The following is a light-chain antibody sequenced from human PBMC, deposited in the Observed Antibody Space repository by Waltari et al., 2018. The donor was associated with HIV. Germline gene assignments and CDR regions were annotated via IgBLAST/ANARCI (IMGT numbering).Light chain of an antibody. V-gene: IGKV3-20*01. Sequence: EIVLTQSQGTLSLSSGERATLSCRASQSVRTTYFAWYQQKPGQAPRPLIDAASSRATGIPDRFRGSGSGTDFTLTISRLEPEDFAVYYCQQYGSSPITFGQGTRLEIK. CDR1: QSVRTTY. CDR3: QQYGSSPIT. CDR2: AAS. J-gene: IGKJ5*01.